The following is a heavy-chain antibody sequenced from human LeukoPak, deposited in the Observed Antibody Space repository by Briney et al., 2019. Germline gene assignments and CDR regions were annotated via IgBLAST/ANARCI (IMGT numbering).Heavy chain of an antibody. CDR1: GGSFSGYY. CDR2: INHSGST. V-gene: IGHV4-34*01. D-gene: IGHD3-3*01. CDR3: ARGRAIFGAPRKGAFDI. Sequence: PSETLSLTCAVYGGSFSGYYWSWIRQPPGKGLEWIGEINHSGSTNYNPSLKSRVTISVDTSKNQFSLKLSSVTAVDTAVYYCARGRAIFGAPRKGAFDIWGQGTMVTVSS. J-gene: IGHJ3*02.